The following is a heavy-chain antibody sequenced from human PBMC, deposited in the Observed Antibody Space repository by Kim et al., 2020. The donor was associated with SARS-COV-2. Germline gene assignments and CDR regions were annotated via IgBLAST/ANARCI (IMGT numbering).Heavy chain of an antibody. CDR1: GFTFSNYW. V-gene: IGHV3-7*03. D-gene: IGHD3-22*01. CDR2: IKHDGSEK. CDR3: AIKNYYYDSGDYGWFGP. Sequence: GGSLRLSCAASGFTFSNYWMSWVRQAPGKGLQWVANIKHDGSEKFYADSVEGRFTISRDNAKSSVYLQMNSLRVEDTAIYYCAIKNYYYDSGDYGWFGPWGQGTLVTVSS. J-gene: IGHJ5*02.